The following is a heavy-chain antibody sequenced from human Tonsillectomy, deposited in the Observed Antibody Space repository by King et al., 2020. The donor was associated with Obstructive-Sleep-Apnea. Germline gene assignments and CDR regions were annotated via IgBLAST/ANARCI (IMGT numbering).Heavy chain of an antibody. CDR2: IKSKTDGGTT. D-gene: IGHD3-22*01. Sequence: EVQLVESGGGLVKPGGSLRLSCAASGFTFSNAWMSWVRQAPGKGLEWVGRIKSKTDGGTTDYAAPVKGRFTISRDDSKNTLYLQMNSLKTEDTAVYYCTTDLLPILEGWGYYYDSSGYLIQHWGQGTLVTVSS. CDR3: TTDLLPILEGWGYYYDSSGYLIQH. V-gene: IGHV3-15*01. J-gene: IGHJ1*01. CDR1: GFTFSNAW.